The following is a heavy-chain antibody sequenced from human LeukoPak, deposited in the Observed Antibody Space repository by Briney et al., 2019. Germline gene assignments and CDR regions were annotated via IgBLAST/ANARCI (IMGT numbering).Heavy chain of an antibody. CDR1: GGSISTYY. CDR3: ARYCGGDCYSGRHAFDI. J-gene: IGHJ3*02. D-gene: IGHD2-21*02. Sequence: PSETLSLTCTVSGGSISTYYWSWMRQPPGKGLEWIGYIYYSGSTNYNPSLKSRVTISVDTSKNQFSLKLSSVTAADTAVYYCARYCGGDCYSGRHAFDIWGQGTMVTVSS. V-gene: IGHV4-59*01. CDR2: IYYSGST.